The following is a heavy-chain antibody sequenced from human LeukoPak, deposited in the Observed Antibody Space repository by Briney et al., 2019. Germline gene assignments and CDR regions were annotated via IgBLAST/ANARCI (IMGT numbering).Heavy chain of an antibody. V-gene: IGHV4-30-4*01. Sequence: PSETLSLTCSVSGGSISSGDNYWSWIRQPPGKGLEWIGYVYYSGSTSYNPSLKSRVTISVDTSKNQFSLILSSVTAADTATYYCARDWPGSYYYYGMDVWGQGTTVTVSS. CDR1: GGSISSGDNY. D-gene: IGHD2-15*01. CDR2: VYYSGST. CDR3: ARDWPGSYYYYGMDV. J-gene: IGHJ6*02.